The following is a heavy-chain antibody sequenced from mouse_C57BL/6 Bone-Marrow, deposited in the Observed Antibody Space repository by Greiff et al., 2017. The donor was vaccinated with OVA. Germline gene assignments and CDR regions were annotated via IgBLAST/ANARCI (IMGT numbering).Heavy chain of an antibody. D-gene: IGHD1-1*01. V-gene: IGHV1-69*01. Sequence: VQLKQPGAELVMPGASVKLSCKASGYTFTSYWMHWVKQRPGQGLEWIGEIDPSDSYTNYNQKFKGKSTLTVDKSSSTAYMQLSSLTSEDSAVYYCARDYGSRGAMDYWGQGTSVTVSS. CDR2: IDPSDSYT. J-gene: IGHJ4*01. CDR1: GYTFTSYW. CDR3: ARDYGSRGAMDY.